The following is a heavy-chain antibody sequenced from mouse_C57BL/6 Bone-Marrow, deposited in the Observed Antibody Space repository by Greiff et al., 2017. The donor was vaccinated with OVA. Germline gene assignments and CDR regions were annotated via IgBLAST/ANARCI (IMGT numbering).Heavy chain of an antibody. Sequence: VQLQQSGPELVKPGASVKISCKASGYSFTDYNMNWVKQSNGKSLEWIGVINPNYGTPSYNQKFKGKATLTVDQSSSTAYMQRNSLTSEDSAVYYCARSYYGCDWYFDVWGTGTTVTVSS. J-gene: IGHJ1*03. CDR2: INPNYGTP. CDR1: GYSFTDYN. CDR3: ARSYYGCDWYFDV. D-gene: IGHD2-9*01. V-gene: IGHV1-39*01.